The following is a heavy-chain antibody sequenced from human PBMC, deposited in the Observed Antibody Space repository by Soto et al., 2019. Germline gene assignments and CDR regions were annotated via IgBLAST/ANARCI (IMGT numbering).Heavy chain of an antibody. D-gene: IGHD1-26*01. CDR1: GYTFTTYD. CDR2: MSHNNGNT. J-gene: IGHJ6*02. CDR3: ARKWELLGYYYGMDV. Sequence: SSVKVSCKASGYTFTTYDINWVRQATGQGLEWMGWMSHNNGNTGYAQKFQGRGTMTRDTSISTAYMELSSLRSDDTAVYYCARKWELLGYYYGMDVWGQGTTVTVYS. V-gene: IGHV1-8*01.